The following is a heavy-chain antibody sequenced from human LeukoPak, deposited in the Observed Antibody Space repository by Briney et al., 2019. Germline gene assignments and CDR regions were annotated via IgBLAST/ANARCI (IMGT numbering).Heavy chain of an antibody. CDR3: VVILVPGGVWHFDL. Sequence: PGGSLRLSCVASGLTFTNYGFHWVRQAPGKGLEWVAIIYSGGGNTKHYAESLKDRFTISRDDSKDTVYLQMNSLRVEDTAVYYCVVILVPGGVWHFDLWGRGTLVTVSS. CDR2: IYSGGGNTK. J-gene: IGHJ2*01. CDR1: GLTFTNYG. D-gene: IGHD2-2*01. V-gene: IGHV3-33*03.